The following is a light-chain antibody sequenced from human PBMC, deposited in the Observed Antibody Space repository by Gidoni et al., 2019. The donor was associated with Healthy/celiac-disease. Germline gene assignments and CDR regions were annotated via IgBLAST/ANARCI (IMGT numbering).Light chain of an antibody. J-gene: IGKJ4*01. Sequence: EIVLTQSPGPLSLSPGERATLPCRASQSVSSSYLAWYQQKPGQAPRLLIYGASSRAPGIPDRFSGSGSGTDFTLTISRLEPEDFAVYYCQQYGSSPVFGGGTKVEIK. CDR3: QQYGSSPV. V-gene: IGKV3-20*01. CDR1: QSVSSSY. CDR2: GAS.